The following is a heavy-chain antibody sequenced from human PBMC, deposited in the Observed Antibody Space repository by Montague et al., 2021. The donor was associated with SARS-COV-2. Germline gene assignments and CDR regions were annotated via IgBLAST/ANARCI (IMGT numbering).Heavy chain of an antibody. V-gene: IGHV4-39*07. Sequence: SETLSLTCTVSGGSISDSNFHWGWIRQPPGKGLEWIGTLYYSGGTYYNPSLKSRVTTSMDTSKNQFSLKLTSATAADTAVYYCARLGEGNAGEHWGQGALVTVSS. J-gene: IGHJ4*02. D-gene: IGHD1-1*01. CDR3: ARLGEGNAGEH. CDR2: LYYSGGT. CDR1: GGSISDSNFH.